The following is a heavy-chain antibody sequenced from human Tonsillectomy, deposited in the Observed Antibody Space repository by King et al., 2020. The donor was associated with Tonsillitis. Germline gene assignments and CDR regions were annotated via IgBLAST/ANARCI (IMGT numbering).Heavy chain of an antibody. CDR1: GYTFTSYY. Sequence: QLVQSGAEVKKPGASVKVSCRTSGYTFTSYYIHWVRQAPGQGLEWMGIINPSASSTNYAPNFQGRITITRDTSTSTVHMELSSLRSEDTAVYYCARDRVRIVRGWGHFYVMDVWGQGTTVSVSS. CDR2: INPSASST. CDR3: ARDRVRIVRGWGHFYVMDV. V-gene: IGHV1-46*01. D-gene: IGHD3-10*02. J-gene: IGHJ6*02.